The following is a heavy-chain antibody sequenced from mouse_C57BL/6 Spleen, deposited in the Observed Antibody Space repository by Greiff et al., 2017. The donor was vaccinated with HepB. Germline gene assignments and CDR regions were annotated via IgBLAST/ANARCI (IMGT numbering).Heavy chain of an antibody. D-gene: IGHD4-1*01. V-gene: IGHV1-82*01. Sequence: VKLQESGPELVKPGASVKISCKASGYAFSSSWMNWVKHRPGKGLEWIGRIYPGDGDTNYNGKFKGKATLTADKSSSTAYMQLSSLTSEDSAVYFCARRGDWDYAMDYWGQGTSVTVSS. CDR3: ARRGDWDYAMDY. J-gene: IGHJ4*01. CDR1: GYAFSSSW. CDR2: IYPGDGDT.